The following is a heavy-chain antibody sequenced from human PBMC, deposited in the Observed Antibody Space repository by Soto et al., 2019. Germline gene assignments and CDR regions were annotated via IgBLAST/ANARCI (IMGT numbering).Heavy chain of an antibody. J-gene: IGHJ4*02. CDR2: VYYNGVT. Sequence: QVQLQESGPNLVKPSETLSLTCTVSGGSMSGYYWTWLRQPPGKGLEWIGYVYYNGVTNYNPSLKGRVTVAVDTSKNQFSLKLNSVTAADTAIYFCAKYRRTDAEGYTFDYWGQGALVTVSS. CDR1: GGSMSGYY. CDR3: AKYRRTDAEGYTFDY. V-gene: IGHV4-59*01. D-gene: IGHD2-15*01.